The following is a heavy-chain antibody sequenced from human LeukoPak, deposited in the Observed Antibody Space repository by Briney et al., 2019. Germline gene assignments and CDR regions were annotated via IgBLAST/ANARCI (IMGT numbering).Heavy chain of an antibody. V-gene: IGHV4-39*07. CDR2: IYYSGST. J-gene: IGHJ5*02. D-gene: IGHD3-9*01. CDR1: GGSISSSSYY. CDR3: ARAHYDILTAYYGGWFDP. Sequence: SETLSLTCTVSGGSISSSSYYWGWIRQPPGKGLEWIGSIYYSGSTYYNPSLKSRVTISVDTSKKQVSLKLTSVTAADTAVYYCARAHYDILTAYYGGWFDPWGQGILVAVSS.